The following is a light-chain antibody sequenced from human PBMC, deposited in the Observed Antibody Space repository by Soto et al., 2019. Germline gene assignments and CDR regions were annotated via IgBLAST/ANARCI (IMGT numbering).Light chain of an antibody. Sequence: DIQMTQSPSTLSASVGDRVTITCRASQSISSWLAWYQQKPGKAPKLLIHKASSLASGVPSRFSGIGSGTEFTLTISSLQPDDFATYYCQQYNSYSWTFGQGTKVEIK. CDR2: KAS. CDR3: QQYNSYSWT. V-gene: IGKV1-5*03. J-gene: IGKJ1*01. CDR1: QSISSW.